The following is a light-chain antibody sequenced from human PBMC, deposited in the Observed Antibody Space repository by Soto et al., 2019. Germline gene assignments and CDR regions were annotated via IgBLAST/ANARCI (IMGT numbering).Light chain of an antibody. V-gene: IGKV3-15*01. CDR3: QHYYNWPPYA. Sequence: EIVMTQSPATLSVSPGERATLSCRASQSVSINLAWYQQRPGQLPRLLIYGASTRATGVPARFSGRGSGTEFTLTISGLQAEDCAADYCQHYYNWPPYAFGLGTKVDIK. J-gene: IGKJ3*01. CDR2: GAS. CDR1: QSVSIN.